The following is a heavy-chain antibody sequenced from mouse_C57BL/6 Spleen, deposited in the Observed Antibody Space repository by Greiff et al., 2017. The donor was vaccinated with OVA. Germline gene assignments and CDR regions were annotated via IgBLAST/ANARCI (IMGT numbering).Heavy chain of an antibody. CDR1: GYTFTSYW. CDR3: ARPSLNDGYSHYYAMDY. J-gene: IGHJ4*01. CDR2: IDPSDSET. Sequence: VQLQQPGAELVRPGSSVKLSCKASGYTFTSYWMHWVKQRPIQGLEWIGNIDPSDSETHYNQKFKDKATLTVDKSSSTAYMQLSSLTSEDSAVYYCARPSLNDGYSHYYAMDYWGQGTSVTVSS. V-gene: IGHV1-52*01. D-gene: IGHD2-3*01.